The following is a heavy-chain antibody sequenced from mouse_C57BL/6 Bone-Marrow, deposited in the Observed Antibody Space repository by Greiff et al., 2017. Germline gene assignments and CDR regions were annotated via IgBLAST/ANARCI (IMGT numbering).Heavy chain of an antibody. CDR2: INYDGSST. J-gene: IGHJ1*03. Sequence: EVKLQESEGGLVQPGSSMKLSCTASGFTFSDYYMAWVRQVPEKGLEWVANINYDGSSTYYLDSLKSRFIISRDNAKNILYLQMSSLKSEDTTTYYCARWGPWYFDVWGTGTTVTVSS. CDR1: GFTFSDYY. V-gene: IGHV5-16*01. D-gene: IGHD3-3*01. CDR3: ARWGPWYFDV.